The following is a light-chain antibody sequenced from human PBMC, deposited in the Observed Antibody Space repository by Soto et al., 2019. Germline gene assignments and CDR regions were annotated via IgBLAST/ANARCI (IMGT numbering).Light chain of an antibody. J-gene: IGKJ3*01. Sequence: EIVLTQYPGALSLSPGERLTLSCRASQSVTTSYVAWYQHKPGQAPRLLIYGASTKATGTPDRFNGSGSGTDFTLTISRLEPEDFAVYYCQQYGSSPFTFGPGTKVDIK. V-gene: IGKV3-20*01. CDR1: QSVTTSY. CDR2: GAS. CDR3: QQYGSSPFT.